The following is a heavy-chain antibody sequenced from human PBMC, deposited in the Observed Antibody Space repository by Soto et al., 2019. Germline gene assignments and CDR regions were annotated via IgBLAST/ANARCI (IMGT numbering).Heavy chain of an antibody. CDR2: INAGNGNT. V-gene: IGHV1-3*01. Sequence: AXXKVSCQASGYTFTSYAMHWLRQDPGQRLEWMGWINAGNGNTKYSQKFQGRVTITRDTSASTAYMELSSLRSEDTAVYYCARDAIDSSGYPFDYWGQGTLVTVSS. D-gene: IGHD3-22*01. CDR3: ARDAIDSSGYPFDY. J-gene: IGHJ4*02. CDR1: GYTFTSYA.